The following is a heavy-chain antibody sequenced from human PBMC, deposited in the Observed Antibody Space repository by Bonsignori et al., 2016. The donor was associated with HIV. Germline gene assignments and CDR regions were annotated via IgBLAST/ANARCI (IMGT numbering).Heavy chain of an antibody. CDR3: AKESHHPGSAFDI. V-gene: IGHV3-7*01. CDR2: IKEDGSDE. Sequence: VRQAPGKGLEWVANIKEDGSDEYFVDSVKGRFTISRDNTKNSLYLQMNSLRAEDTAVYYCAKESHHPGSAFDIWGQGTVVTVSS. D-gene: IGHD1-14*01. J-gene: IGHJ3*02.